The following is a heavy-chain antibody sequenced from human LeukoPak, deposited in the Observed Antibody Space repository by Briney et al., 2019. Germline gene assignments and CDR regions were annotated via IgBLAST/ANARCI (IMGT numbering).Heavy chain of an antibody. J-gene: IGHJ3*02. CDR3: ARHYYSSSWYQNQAWGAFDI. CDR2: IYPGDSDT. D-gene: IGHD6-13*01. CDR1: GYSFTSYW. V-gene: IGHV5-51*01. Sequence: GESLKISCKGSGYSFTSYWIGWVRQMPGKGLEWMGIIYPGDSDTRYSPSFQGQVTISADKSISTAYLQWSSLKASDTAMYYCARHYYSSSWYQNQAWGAFDIWGQGTMVTVSS.